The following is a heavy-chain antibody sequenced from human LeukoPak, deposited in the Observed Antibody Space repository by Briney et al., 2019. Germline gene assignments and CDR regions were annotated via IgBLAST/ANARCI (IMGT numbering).Heavy chain of an antibody. J-gene: IGHJ4*02. D-gene: IGHD1-26*01. V-gene: IGHV3-23*01. Sequence: PGGSLRLSCAASGFIFSSYAMSWVRQAPGKGLEWVSAISDRGVSTFYADSVKGRFTISRDNSKNTLYLQMNSLRAEDTAVYYCFPTAEADHWGQGTLVTVSS. CDR1: GFIFSSYA. CDR3: FPTAEADH. CDR2: ISDRGVST.